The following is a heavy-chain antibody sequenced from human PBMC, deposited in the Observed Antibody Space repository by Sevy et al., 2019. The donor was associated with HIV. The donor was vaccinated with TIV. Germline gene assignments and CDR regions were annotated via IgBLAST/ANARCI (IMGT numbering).Heavy chain of an antibody. CDR1: GFTFTTYA. V-gene: IGHV3-30*04. CDR3: ARDGITNGWYRGYYFDY. J-gene: IGHJ4*02. CDR2: ISYDGTDK. Sequence: GGSLRLSCAASGFTFTTYAMHWVRQAPGKGLDWVAFISYDGTDKYYADSVKGRFTISRDSSKNTQSLQMNSLGAEDTAVYYCARDGITNGWYRGYYFDYWGQGTLVTVSS. D-gene: IGHD6-19*01.